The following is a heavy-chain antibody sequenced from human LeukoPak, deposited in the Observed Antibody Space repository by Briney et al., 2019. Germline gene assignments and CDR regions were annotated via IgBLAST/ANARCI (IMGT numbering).Heavy chain of an antibody. J-gene: IGHJ4*02. CDR1: GYTFTSYY. V-gene: IGHV1-46*01. CDR2: INPSGGST. D-gene: IGHD4-17*01. Sequence: GASVKVSCKASGYTFTSYYMHWVRQAPGQGLEWMGIINPSGGSTTYPQKFQGRVTMTRDTSTSTVYMELSSLRSEDTAVYYCARGPPDDYGLDYWGQGTLVTVSS. CDR3: ARGPPDDYGLDY.